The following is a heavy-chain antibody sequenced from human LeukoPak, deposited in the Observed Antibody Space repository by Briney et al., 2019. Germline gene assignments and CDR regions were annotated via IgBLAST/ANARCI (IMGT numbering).Heavy chain of an antibody. CDR3: ARDLVTVTKGFDI. Sequence: SETLSLTCDVSGYSVSSPYYWGWIRQPPGKGLEWIGTIHSGSTFYNPSLKSRVTISIDTSKNQFSLKLSSVTAADTAVYYCARDLVTVTKGFDIWGQGTMVSVSS. CDR2: IHSGST. D-gene: IGHD4-17*01. V-gene: IGHV4-38-2*02. J-gene: IGHJ3*02. CDR1: GYSVSSPYY.